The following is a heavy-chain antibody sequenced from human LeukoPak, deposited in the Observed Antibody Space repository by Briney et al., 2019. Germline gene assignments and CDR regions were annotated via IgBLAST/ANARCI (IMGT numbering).Heavy chain of an antibody. V-gene: IGHV3-33*01. CDR3: ARDLAAARGKFDY. J-gene: IGHJ4*02. D-gene: IGHD6-13*01. CDR1: GFTFSSYG. CDR2: IWYDGSNK. Sequence: QPGGSLRLSCAASGFTFSSYGMHWVRQAPGKGLEWVAVIWYDGSNKYYADSVKGRFTISRDNSKNTLYLQMNSLRAEDPAVYYCARDLAAARGKFDYWGQGTLVTVSS.